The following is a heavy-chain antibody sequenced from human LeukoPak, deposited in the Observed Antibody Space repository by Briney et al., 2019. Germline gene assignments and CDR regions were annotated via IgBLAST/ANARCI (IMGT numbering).Heavy chain of an antibody. Sequence: GGSLRLSCAASGFTFSSYAMSWVRQAPGKGLEWVSTISNSDYSTYYTDSVKVRFTISRDNSQITLYLQIDSLTADDTAIYYCGKATGTLGNWGQGTLVTVSS. J-gene: IGHJ4*02. D-gene: IGHD1-1*01. CDR1: GFTFSSYA. CDR3: GKATGTLGN. CDR2: ISNSDYST. V-gene: IGHV3-23*01.